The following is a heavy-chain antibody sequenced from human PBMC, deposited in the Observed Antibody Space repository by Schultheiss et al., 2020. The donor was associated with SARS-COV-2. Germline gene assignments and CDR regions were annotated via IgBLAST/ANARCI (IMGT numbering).Heavy chain of an antibody. CDR2: IYCSGST. Sequence: SETLSLTCAVYGGSFSGYYWNWLRQPPGKGLEWIGYIYCSGSTNYNPSLKSRVTMSVDTSKNQFSLKLSSVTAADTAVYYCARNYDSSGYYPVAFDYWGQGTLVTVSS. V-gene: IGHV4-59*01. D-gene: IGHD3-22*01. CDR1: GGSFSGYY. CDR3: ARNYDSSGYYPVAFDY. J-gene: IGHJ4*02.